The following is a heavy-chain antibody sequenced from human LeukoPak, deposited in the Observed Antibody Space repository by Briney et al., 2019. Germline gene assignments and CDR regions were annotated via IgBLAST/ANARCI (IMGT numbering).Heavy chain of an antibody. D-gene: IGHD6-13*01. CDR2: IYYSGST. CDR3: ARAYSSSRSVFDY. CDR1: GGSISSYY. J-gene: IGHJ4*02. Sequence: SETLSLTCTVSGGSISSYYWSWIRQPPGKGLEWIGYIYYSGSTNYNPSLKSRVTISVDTSKNQFSLNLSSVTAADTAVYYCARAYSSSRSVFDYWGQGTLVTVSS. V-gene: IGHV4-59*12.